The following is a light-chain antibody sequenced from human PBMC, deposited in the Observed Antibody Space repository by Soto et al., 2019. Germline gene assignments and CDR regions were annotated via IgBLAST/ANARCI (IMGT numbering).Light chain of an antibody. CDR1: QSILYSSNNKNY. J-gene: IGKJ1*01. Sequence: DIVMTQSPDSLAVSLGERATINCKSSQSILYSSNNKNYLAWYQQKPGQPPKLLIYWASTRESGVPDRFSGSGSGTDFPLTISSLLAEDVAVYYCQQYYSTRTFGQGTKVEIK. CDR2: WAS. CDR3: QQYYSTRT. V-gene: IGKV4-1*01.